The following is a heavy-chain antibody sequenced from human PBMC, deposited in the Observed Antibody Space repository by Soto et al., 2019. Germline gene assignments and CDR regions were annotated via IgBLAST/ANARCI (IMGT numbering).Heavy chain of an antibody. D-gene: IGHD5-18*01. V-gene: IGHV1-69*13. J-gene: IGHJ6*02. CDR2: IIPIFGTA. CDR1: GRTFSSYA. Sequence: GASVKVSSKASGRTFSSYAISWARQAPGQGLQWMGGIIPIFGTANYAQKLQRRVTLTADESTSTAFMELSSLRPEDTAAYSCASCVDTGMDSMDVWGQGTTVTVSS. CDR3: ASCVDTGMDSMDV.